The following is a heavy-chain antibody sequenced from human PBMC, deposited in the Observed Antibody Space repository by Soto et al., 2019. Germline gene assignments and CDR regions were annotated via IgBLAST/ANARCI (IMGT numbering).Heavy chain of an antibody. J-gene: IGHJ4*02. CDR1: GGTFSSYA. D-gene: IGHD3-16*02. CDR3: ARFTAGLGELSFDY. Sequence: ASVKVSCKASGGTFSSYAISWVRQAPGQGLEWMGGIIPIFGAANYAQKFQGRVTITADESTSTAYMELSSLRSEDTAVYYCARFTAGLGELSFDYWGQGTLVTVSS. V-gene: IGHV1-69*13. CDR2: IIPIFGAA.